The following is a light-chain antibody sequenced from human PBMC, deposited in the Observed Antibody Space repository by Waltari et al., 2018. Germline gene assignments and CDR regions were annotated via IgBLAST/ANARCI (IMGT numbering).Light chain of an antibody. Sequence: DIVMTQTPLSLPVTPGEPASISCRSSQSLLHSNGNTYLYWYLQKPGQPPRLLIYRVSNRFSVVPDRFSGSGSGTDFTLKISRVEAEDVGVYYCMQALQTPPTFGGGTKVEIK. CDR3: MQALQTPPT. J-gene: IGKJ4*01. V-gene: IGKV2-29*02. CDR1: QSLLHSNGNTY. CDR2: RVS.